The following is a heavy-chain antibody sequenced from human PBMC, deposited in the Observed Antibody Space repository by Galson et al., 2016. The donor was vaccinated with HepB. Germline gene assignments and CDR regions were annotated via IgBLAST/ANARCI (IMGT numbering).Heavy chain of an antibody. J-gene: IGHJ4*02. V-gene: IGHV4-59*12. CDR1: GSSMSHYY. Sequence: ETLSLTCTVSGSSMSHYYWSWIRQPPGKGLEWIANIYYSGSANYNPSLKRRVSISVDTSNDQFSLKLNSVTAADTAVYYCARTSDLDFWGQGTLVTISS. CDR3: ARTSDLDF. CDR2: IYYSGSA. D-gene: IGHD2-2*01.